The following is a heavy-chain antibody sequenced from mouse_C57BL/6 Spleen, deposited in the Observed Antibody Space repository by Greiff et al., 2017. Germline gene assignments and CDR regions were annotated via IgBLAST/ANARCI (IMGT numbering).Heavy chain of an antibody. D-gene: IGHD1-1*01. J-gene: IGHJ1*03. Sequence: VQLQQSGAELVKPGASVKLSCKASGYTFTEYTIHWVKQRSGQGLEWIGWFYPGSGRIKYNEKFKDKATLTADKSSSTVYMELSRLTSEDSAVYFCARHEEALITTVGWYFDVWGTGTTVTVSS. CDR2: FYPGSGRI. CDR3: ARHEEALITTVGWYFDV. V-gene: IGHV1-62-2*01. CDR1: GYTFTEYT.